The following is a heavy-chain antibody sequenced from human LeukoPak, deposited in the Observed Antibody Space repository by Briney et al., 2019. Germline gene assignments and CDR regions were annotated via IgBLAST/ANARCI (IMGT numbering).Heavy chain of an antibody. Sequence: GGSLRLSCVASGFTFSTTWMHWVRQAPGKGLVWVSRIHSDGSSPTYADSVKGRFTISRDNSKNTLYLQMNSLRAEDTAVYYCAKARGPAATHPDYWGQGILVTVSS. CDR2: IHSDGSSP. CDR3: AKARGPAATHPDY. V-gene: IGHV3-74*01. CDR1: GFTFSTTW. J-gene: IGHJ4*02. D-gene: IGHD6-25*01.